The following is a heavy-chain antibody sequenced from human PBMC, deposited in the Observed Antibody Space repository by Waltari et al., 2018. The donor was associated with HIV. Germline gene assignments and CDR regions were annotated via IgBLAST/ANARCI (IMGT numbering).Heavy chain of an antibody. CDR1: GYTSTSYD. J-gene: IGHJ4*02. V-gene: IGHV1-8*01. D-gene: IGHD3-10*01. Sequence: QVQLVQSGAEVKKPGASVKVSCTASGYTSTSYDINWVRQATGQGLEWMGGVNPYRGNARYARKVQGRVILTRNTSINPAYMGLSRLRSEDTGVYYCARGGRYGSGTYYNMGYWGQGTLVTVSS. CDR2: VNPYRGNA. CDR3: ARGGRYGSGTYYNMGY.